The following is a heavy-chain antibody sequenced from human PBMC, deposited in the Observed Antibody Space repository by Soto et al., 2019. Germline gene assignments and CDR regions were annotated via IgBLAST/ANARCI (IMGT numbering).Heavy chain of an antibody. J-gene: IGHJ5*02. CDR3: ARDPQPSITIFGVVIFNWFDP. V-gene: IGHV6-1*01. CDR1: GDSVSSNSAA. D-gene: IGHD3-3*01. Sequence: QSQTLSLTCAISGDSVSSNSAAWNWIRQSPSRGLEWLGRTYYRSKWYNDYAVSVKSRITINPDTSKNQFSLQLNSVTPEDTAVYYCARDPQPSITIFGVVIFNWFDPWGQGTLVTVSS. CDR2: TYYRSKWYN.